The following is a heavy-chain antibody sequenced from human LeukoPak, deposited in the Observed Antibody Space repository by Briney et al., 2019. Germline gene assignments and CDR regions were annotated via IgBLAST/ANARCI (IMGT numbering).Heavy chain of an antibody. CDR2: ISYDGNYI. V-gene: IGHV3-30-3*01. J-gene: IGHJ4*02. CDR3: ARAGDYGSGSFRWRHFDY. Sequence: PGRSLRLSCDASGFTFRNYAFHWVRQAPGKGLEWVALISYDGNYIYYASSVKGRFTISRDNSKNTLYLQMNSLRTEDTAVYYCARAGDYGSGSFRWRHFDYWGQGTLVTVSS. D-gene: IGHD3-10*01. CDR1: GFTFRNYA.